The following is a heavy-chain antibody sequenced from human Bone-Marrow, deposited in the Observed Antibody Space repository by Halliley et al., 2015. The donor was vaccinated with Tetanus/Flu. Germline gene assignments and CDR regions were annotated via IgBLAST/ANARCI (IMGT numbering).Heavy chain of an antibody. J-gene: IGHJ4*02. CDR3: LRVSEAYYDIMTDYYKGAFDF. CDR2: ISSDGSKT. CDR1: GFTFSTYW. V-gene: IGHV3-74*01. D-gene: IGHD3-9*01. Sequence: SLRLSCAASGFTFSTYWMHWVRQVPGKGLAWVSRISSDGSKTTYADSVKGRFTISRDNAKNTLYLQMNSLRDEDTAVYYCLRVSEAYYDIMTDYYKGAFDFWGQGTLVTVSS.